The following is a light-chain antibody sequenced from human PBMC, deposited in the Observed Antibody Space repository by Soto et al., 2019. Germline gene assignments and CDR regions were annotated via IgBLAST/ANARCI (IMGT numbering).Light chain of an antibody. Sequence: ENVLTQFPVTLCLSPGERATLSCRASQRAHTSLPCYRQKPGQAPRLLIYDAFQRADGIPARFSGSGSRTLLTLNISGLEPEDSGINYCEDCSNWTLCTLSGGTNVDI. CDR3: EDCSNWTLCT. CDR2: DAF. CDR1: QRAHTS. J-gene: IGKJ4*01. V-gene: IGKV3-11*01.